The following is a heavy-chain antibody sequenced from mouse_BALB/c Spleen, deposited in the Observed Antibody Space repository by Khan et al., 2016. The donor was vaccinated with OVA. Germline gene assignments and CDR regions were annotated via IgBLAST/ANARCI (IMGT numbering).Heavy chain of an antibody. Sequence: EVQLQESGPGLVKPSQSLSLTCSVTGYSITSGYFWNWIRQFPGNELEWMGYIRFDGSNNYNPSLSNLISITRYPSNNQFFLKLNSVTPEDTSTYYCARGGSSGPAWFTYWGHGTLVTVSA. V-gene: IGHV3-6*02. CDR3: ARGGSSGPAWFTY. D-gene: IGHD3-1*01. J-gene: IGHJ3*01. CDR2: IRFDGSN. CDR1: GYSITSGYF.